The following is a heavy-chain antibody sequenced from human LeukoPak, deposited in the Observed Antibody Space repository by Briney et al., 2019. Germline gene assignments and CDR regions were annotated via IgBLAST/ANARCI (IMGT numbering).Heavy chain of an antibody. CDR3: ARAKGDYVWGSYRPYYFDY. V-gene: IGHV4-59*01. CDR1: GGSISSYY. J-gene: IGHJ4*02. CDR2: IYYSGST. Sequence: PSETLSLTCTVSGGSISSYYWSWIRQPPGKGLEWIGYIYYSGSTNYNPSLKSRVAISVDTSKNQFSLKLSSVTAADTAVYYCARAKGDYVWGSYRPYYFDYWGQGTLVTVSS. D-gene: IGHD3-16*02.